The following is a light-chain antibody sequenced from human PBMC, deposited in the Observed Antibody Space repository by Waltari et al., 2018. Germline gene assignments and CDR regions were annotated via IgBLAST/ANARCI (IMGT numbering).Light chain of an antibody. J-gene: IGKJ4*01. V-gene: IGKV4-1*01. CDR3: QQYYNTPALT. Sequence: DIVMTQSPDSLAVSLGERATINCQSSQSVLYSSNTKNYLAWYQQKPGQPPKLLIYWASTRESGVPDRFSGSGSGTDFTLTISSLQAEDVAVYYCQQYYNTPALTFGGGTKVEIK. CDR1: QSVLYSSNTKNY. CDR2: WAS.